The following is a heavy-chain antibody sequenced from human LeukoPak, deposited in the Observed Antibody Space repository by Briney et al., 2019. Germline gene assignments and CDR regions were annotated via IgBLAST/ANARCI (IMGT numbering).Heavy chain of an antibody. D-gene: IGHD3-22*01. Sequence: GASVKVSCKASGYTFTGYYMHWVRQAPGQGPEWMGRINPNSGGTNYAQKFQGRVTMTRDTSISTAYMELSRLRSDDTAVYYCARGTYYYDSSGYYSLEYWGQGTLVTVSS. CDR1: GYTFTGYY. CDR3: ARGTYYYDSSGYYSLEY. CDR2: INPNSGGT. J-gene: IGHJ4*02. V-gene: IGHV1-2*06.